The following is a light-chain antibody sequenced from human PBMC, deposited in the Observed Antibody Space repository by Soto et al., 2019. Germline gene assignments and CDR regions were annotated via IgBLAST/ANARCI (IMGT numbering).Light chain of an antibody. J-gene: IGKJ1*01. Sequence: DTVMTQSPLSLPVTPGEPASISCRSSQSLLHSSGYNYLDWYLQRPGQSPQLLIYLGSNRASGVPDRFSGSGSGTDFTLKISRVEAEDVGVYYCMQAVQSPWTFGPGTKVEIK. V-gene: IGKV2-28*01. CDR3: MQAVQSPWT. CDR1: QSLLHSSGYNY. CDR2: LGS.